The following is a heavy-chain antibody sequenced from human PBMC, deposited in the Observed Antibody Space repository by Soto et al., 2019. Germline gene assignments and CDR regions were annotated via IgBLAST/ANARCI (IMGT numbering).Heavy chain of an antibody. CDR1: GFTFSESW. V-gene: IGHV3-15*01. J-gene: IGHJ4*02. Sequence: EVQLVESGGDLVKPGGSLRLSCAASGFTFSESWMSWVRQAPGKGLEWVARILSRTDGGTTDYGAAVKGRFSISRDDSQNMLYLQMNNLQSEDTAICCVTYDYIWGGPRYRWAYWGQGTLVTVSS. D-gene: IGHD3-16*02. CDR2: ILSRTDGGTT. CDR3: TYDYIWGGPRYRWAY.